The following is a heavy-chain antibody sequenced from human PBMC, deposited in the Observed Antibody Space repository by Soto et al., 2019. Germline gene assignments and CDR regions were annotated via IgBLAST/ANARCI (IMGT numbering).Heavy chain of an antibody. CDR2: TIYRSKWYN. Sequence: QVQLQQSGPGLVKPSQTLSLTCAISGDNVTSNSAAWTWIRQSPSRGLEWLGRTIYRSKWYNDYAVSVNSRISINPDTSKNQFSLQLNSVTPEDTAVYYCTRGELEYSSTNPFDYWGQGTLVTVSS. CDR3: TRGELEYSSTNPFDY. CDR1: GDNVTSNSAA. D-gene: IGHD6-13*01. J-gene: IGHJ4*02. V-gene: IGHV6-1*01.